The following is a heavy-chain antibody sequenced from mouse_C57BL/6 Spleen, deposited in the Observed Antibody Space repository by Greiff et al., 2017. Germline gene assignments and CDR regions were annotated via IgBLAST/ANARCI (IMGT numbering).Heavy chain of an antibody. CDR1: GYTFSSYW. V-gene: IGHV1-80*01. CDR3: ARRDYGYWYFDV. J-gene: IGHJ1*03. CDR2: IYPGDGDT. Sequence: QVQLQQSGAELVKPGASVKISCKASGYTFSSYWMNWVKQRPGKGLEWIGQIYPGDGDTNYNGKFKGKATLTADKSSSTAYMQLSSLTSEDSAVYFCARRDYGYWYFDVWGTGTTVTVSS. D-gene: IGHD1-1*02.